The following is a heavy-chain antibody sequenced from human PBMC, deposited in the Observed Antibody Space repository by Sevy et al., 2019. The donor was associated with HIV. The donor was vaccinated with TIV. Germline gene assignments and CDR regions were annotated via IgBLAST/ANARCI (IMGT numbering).Heavy chain of an antibody. D-gene: IGHD6-13*01. CDR1: GLTFISFSSSS. CDR2: ISYDGSNK. Sequence: GGSLRLSCAASGLTFISFSSSSMNWVRQAPGKGLEWVAVISYDGSNKYYAESVKGRFTVSRDNSKNTLYLEMNSLGVEDTALYYCARDAAEGPYGDSWFSNWLDPWGQGTLVTVSS. CDR3: ARDAAEGPYGDSWFSNWLDP. V-gene: IGHV3-30*03. J-gene: IGHJ5*02.